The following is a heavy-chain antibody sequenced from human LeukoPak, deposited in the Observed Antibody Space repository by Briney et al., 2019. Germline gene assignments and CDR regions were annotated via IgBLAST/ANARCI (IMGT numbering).Heavy chain of an antibody. CDR3: AREQLVRLFDY. CDR1: GGSFSGYY. D-gene: IGHD6-6*01. V-gene: IGHV4-34*01. Sequence: SETLSLTCAVYGGSFSGYYWSWIRQPPGKGLEWIGEINHSGSTNYNPSLKGRVTISVDTSKNQFSLKLSSVTAADTAVYYCAREQLVRLFDYWGQGTLVTVSS. J-gene: IGHJ4*02. CDR2: INHSGST.